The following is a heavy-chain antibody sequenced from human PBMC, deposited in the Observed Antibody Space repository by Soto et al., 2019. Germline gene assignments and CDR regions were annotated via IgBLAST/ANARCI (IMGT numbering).Heavy chain of an antibody. CDR3: ARGGADCRGGSCSPNWFDP. Sequence: QVQLVQSGAEVKKPGASVKVSCKASGYTFSNYGIGWVRQAPGQGLEWMGWISPYNGNTSYAQKVQGKVTMTTDTATSTAYRELRSLRSDDTAVYYCARGGADCRGGSCSPNWFDPWVQGTLVTVSS. CDR2: ISPYNGNT. J-gene: IGHJ5*02. D-gene: IGHD2-15*01. CDR1: GYTFSNYG. V-gene: IGHV1-18*01.